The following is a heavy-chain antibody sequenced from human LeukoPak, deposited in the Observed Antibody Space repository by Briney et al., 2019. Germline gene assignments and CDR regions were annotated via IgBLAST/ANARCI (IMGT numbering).Heavy chain of an antibody. J-gene: IGHJ4*02. CDR2: IYYSGST. Sequence: PSETLSLTCTVSSGSISSYYWSWIRQPPGKGLEWIGYIYYSGSTNYNPSLKSRVTLSVDTSKNQFSLKLTSVTAADTAVYYCARAFGYSYEIWGQGTLVTVSS. CDR1: SGSISSYY. D-gene: IGHD5-18*01. V-gene: IGHV4-59*01. CDR3: ARAFGYSYEI.